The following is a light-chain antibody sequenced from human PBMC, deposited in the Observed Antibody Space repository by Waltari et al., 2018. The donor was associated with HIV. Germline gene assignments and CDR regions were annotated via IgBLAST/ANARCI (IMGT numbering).Light chain of an antibody. CDR2: DVT. CDR1: SRDIGIYNY. J-gene: IGLJ1*01. V-gene: IGLV2-11*01. Sequence: QSALTQPRSVSGSPGHSVTTSCTGTSRDIGIYNYVSWYQQHPGKAPRLLISDVTRRPSGVPDRFSGSKSGNTASLTISGLQADDEADYYCCSYAGNFIYVFGTGTKVTVL. CDR3: CSYAGNFIYV.